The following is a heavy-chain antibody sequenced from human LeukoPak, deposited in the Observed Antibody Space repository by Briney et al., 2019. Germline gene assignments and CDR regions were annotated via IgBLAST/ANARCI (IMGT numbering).Heavy chain of an antibody. CDR2: IYHSGST. J-gene: IGHJ4*02. CDR3: ARDAVPLDD. Sequence: PSETLSLTCTVSGGLISISTYYWGWIRQPPGKGLEWIGSIYHSGSTFYNPSLQSRVTMSVDTSKNQFSLRLTSVTAADTAFYYCARDAVPLDDWGQGTLVTVSS. CDR1: GGLISISTYY. V-gene: IGHV4-39*07. D-gene: IGHD4-17*01.